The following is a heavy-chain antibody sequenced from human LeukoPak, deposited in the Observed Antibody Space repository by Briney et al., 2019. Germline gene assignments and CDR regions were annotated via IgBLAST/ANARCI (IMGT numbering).Heavy chain of an antibody. D-gene: IGHD3-3*01. J-gene: IGHJ4*02. Sequence: GGSLRLSCAASEFTFRSYAMHWVRQAPGKGLEWVAVISYDESHKYYADSVKGRFTISRDNSKNTLYLQMNSLRAEDTAVYYCAKEEAPLVQAYYDFWSGYYTGIDYWGQGTLVTVSS. CDR3: AKEEAPLVQAYYDFWSGYYTGIDY. CDR1: EFTFRSYA. V-gene: IGHV3-30*04. CDR2: ISYDESHK.